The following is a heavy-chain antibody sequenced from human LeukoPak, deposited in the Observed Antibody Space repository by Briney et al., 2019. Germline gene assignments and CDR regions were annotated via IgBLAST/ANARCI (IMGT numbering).Heavy chain of an antibody. CDR2: IYSGGST. J-gene: IGHJ4*02. Sequence: RSGGSLRLSCAASGFTVSSNYMTWVRQAPGKGLEWVSVIYSGGSTYYADSVKGSFTISRDNSKNTLYLQMNSLRAEDTAVYYCARGDGYTRRLDYWGQGTLVTVSS. CDR1: GFTVSSNY. CDR3: ARGDGYTRRLDY. D-gene: IGHD5-24*01. V-gene: IGHV3-66*01.